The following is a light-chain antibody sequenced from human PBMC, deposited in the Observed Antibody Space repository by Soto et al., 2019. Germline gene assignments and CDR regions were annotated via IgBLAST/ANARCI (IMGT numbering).Light chain of an antibody. CDR1: SSDVGGYNY. Sequence: QSALTLPRSVSGSPGQSVTISCTGTSSDVGGYNYVSWYQQHPGKAPKLMIYDVSKRPSGVPDRFSGSKSGNTASLTISGLQAEDEADYYCCSYAGSYTSYVFGTGTKV. J-gene: IGLJ1*01. V-gene: IGLV2-11*01. CDR3: CSYAGSYTSYV. CDR2: DVS.